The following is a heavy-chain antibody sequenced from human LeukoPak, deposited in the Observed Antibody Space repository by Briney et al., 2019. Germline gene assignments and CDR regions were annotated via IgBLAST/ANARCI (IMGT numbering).Heavy chain of an antibody. CDR1: GYTLTELS. J-gene: IGHJ6*02. CDR2: FDPEDGET. D-gene: IGHD3-9*01. CDR3: ATGSLQVLRYFDWPETSMDV. Sequence: GASVKVSCKVSGYTLTELSMHWVRQAPGKGLEWMGGFDPEDGETIYAQKFQGRVTMTEDTSTDTAYMELSSLRSEDTAVYYCATGSLQVLRYFDWPETSMDVWGQGTTVTVSS. V-gene: IGHV1-24*01.